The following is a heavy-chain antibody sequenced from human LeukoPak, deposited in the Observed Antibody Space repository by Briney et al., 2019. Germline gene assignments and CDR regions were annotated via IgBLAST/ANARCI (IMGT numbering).Heavy chain of an antibody. V-gene: IGHV4-30-4*07. CDR1: GGSISSGGYS. J-gene: IGHJ3*02. D-gene: IGHD3-22*01. Sequence: KPSETLSLTCAVSGGSISSGGYSWSWIRQPPGKGLEWIGYIYYSGSTYYNPSLKSRVTISVDTSKNQFSLKLSSVTAADTAVYYCARQAESDDSSGYQWDAFDIWGQGTMVTVSS. CDR3: ARQAESDDSSGYQWDAFDI. CDR2: IYYSGST.